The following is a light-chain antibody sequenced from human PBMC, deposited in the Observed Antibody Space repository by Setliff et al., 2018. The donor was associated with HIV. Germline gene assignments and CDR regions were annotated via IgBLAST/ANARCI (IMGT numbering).Light chain of an antibody. CDR2: NVN. J-gene: IGLJ1*01. CDR1: RSDVGGYDY. Sequence: SALTQPASVSGSPGQSITISCTGTRSDVGGYDYVSWYQHHPGKAPKLMIYNVNKRPSGVSNRLSGSKSGNTASLTISGLQAEDEADYYCTSYTTSSSPYVFGTGTKVTVL. V-gene: IGLV2-14*03. CDR3: TSYTTSSSPYV.